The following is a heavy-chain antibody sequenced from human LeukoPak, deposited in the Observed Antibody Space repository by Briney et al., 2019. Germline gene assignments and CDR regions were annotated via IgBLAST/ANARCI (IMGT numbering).Heavy chain of an antibody. CDR3: ARGHFAGDLVKEGYYFDY. CDR2: IYYSGST. J-gene: IGHJ4*02. V-gene: IGHV4-30-4*08. CDR1: GGSTSSGDYY. Sequence: PSETLSLTCTVSGGSTSSGDYYWSWIRQPPGKGLEWIGYIYYSGSTYYNPSLKSRVTISVDTSKSQFSLKLSSVTAADTAVYYCARGHFAGDLVKEGYYFDYWGQGTLVTVSS. D-gene: IGHD7-27*01.